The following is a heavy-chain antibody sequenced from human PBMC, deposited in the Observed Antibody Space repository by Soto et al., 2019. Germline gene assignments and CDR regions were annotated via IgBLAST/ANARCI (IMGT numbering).Heavy chain of an antibody. D-gene: IGHD1-1*01. CDR3: ARRDGYNSSHFEY. J-gene: IGHJ4*02. CDR1: GFSLSTSGVG. Sequence: QITLKESGPTLVKPTQTLTLTCTFSGFSLSTSGVGVAWVRQPPGQALEWLAFIFWNDEKHYRPSLKSRVTNHQDTSKHQVVLTMTNLDPMDTGTYYCARRDGYNSSHFEYWGQGALVTVSS. CDR2: IFWNDEK. V-gene: IGHV2-5*01.